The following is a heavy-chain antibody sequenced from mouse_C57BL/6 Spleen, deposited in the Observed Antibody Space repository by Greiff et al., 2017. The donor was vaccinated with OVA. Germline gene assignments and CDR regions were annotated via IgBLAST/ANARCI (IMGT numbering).Heavy chain of an antibody. CDR2: IYPRDGST. Sequence: QVQLKESDAELVKPGASVKISCKVSGYTFTDHTIHWMKQRPEQGLEWIGYIYPRDGSTKYNEKFKGKATLTADKSSSTAYMQLNSLTSEDSAVYFCARDGIGSNYVDYAMDYWGQGTSVTVSS. V-gene: IGHV1-78*01. D-gene: IGHD2-5*01. CDR1: GYTFTDHT. CDR3: ARDGIGSNYVDYAMDY. J-gene: IGHJ4*01.